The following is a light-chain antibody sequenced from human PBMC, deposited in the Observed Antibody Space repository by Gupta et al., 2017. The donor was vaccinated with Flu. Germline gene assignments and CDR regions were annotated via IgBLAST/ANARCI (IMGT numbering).Light chain of an antibody. Sequence: SYVLTQPPSVSVDPGQTARITCGGNNIGSKSVHWYQQKPGQAPVVVVHDDSDRPSGIPERFSGSTSGNTATLTTTRVEAGDEADYYCQVWDSSSDHFWVFGGVTKLTVL. J-gene: IGLJ3*02. CDR2: DDS. V-gene: IGLV3-21*02. CDR3: QVWDSSSDHFWV. CDR1: NIGSKS.